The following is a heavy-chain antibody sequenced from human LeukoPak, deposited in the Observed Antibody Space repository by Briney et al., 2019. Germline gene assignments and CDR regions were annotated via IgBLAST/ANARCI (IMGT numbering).Heavy chain of an antibody. Sequence: GESLKISCKGSGYSFTSYRIGWVRQMPGKGLEWMGIIYPGDSDTRYSPSFQGQVTISADKSISTAYLQWSSLKASDTAMYYCARRSSSWGSWFDPWGQGTLVTVSS. CDR2: IYPGDSDT. J-gene: IGHJ5*02. V-gene: IGHV5-51*01. D-gene: IGHD6-13*01. CDR3: ARRSSSWGSWFDP. CDR1: GYSFTSYR.